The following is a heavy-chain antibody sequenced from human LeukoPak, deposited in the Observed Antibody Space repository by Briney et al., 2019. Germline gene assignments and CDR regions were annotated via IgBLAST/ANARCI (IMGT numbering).Heavy chain of an antibody. Sequence: GGSLRLSCAVSGFTFSSHGMNWVRQAPGKGLEWVALIWYDGSQTHYADSVKGRFTISRDNSKNLVDLQMNSLGVEDTAVYYCAKAEGYDILTGLDYWGQGTLVTVSS. CDR2: IWYDGSQT. CDR3: AKAEGYDILTGLDY. V-gene: IGHV3-33*06. J-gene: IGHJ4*02. CDR1: GFTFSSHG. D-gene: IGHD3-9*01.